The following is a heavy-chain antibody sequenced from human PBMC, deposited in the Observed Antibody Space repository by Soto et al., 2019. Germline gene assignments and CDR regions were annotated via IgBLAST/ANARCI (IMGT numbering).Heavy chain of an antibody. Sequence: SVKVSCKASGVTFSRQDMRWVRQAPGQGLEWMGGIIPIFGTPQYAEKFQDRVTTTADESTSAATMELSSLTSEDTAVYYCATNEGRDGYSSDYWGQGTLVTVSS. J-gene: IGHJ4*02. V-gene: IGHV1-69*13. CDR1: GVTFSRQD. D-gene: IGHD5-18*01. CDR2: IIPIFGTP. CDR3: ATNEGRDGYSSDY.